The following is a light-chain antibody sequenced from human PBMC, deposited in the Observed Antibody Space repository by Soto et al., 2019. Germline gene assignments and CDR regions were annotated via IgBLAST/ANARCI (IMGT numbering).Light chain of an antibody. V-gene: IGKV1-12*01. CDR2: AAS. CDR3: QQANSFPQT. CDR1: QGISSW. J-gene: IGKJ1*01. Sequence: DIQMTQSPSSVSASVGDRVTMTCRASQGISSWLVWYQQKAGKAPKLLIYAASKLQSGVPSRFSGRGSGTDFTLTISSQQPEDYATYYCQQANSFPQTFGQGTKVEIK.